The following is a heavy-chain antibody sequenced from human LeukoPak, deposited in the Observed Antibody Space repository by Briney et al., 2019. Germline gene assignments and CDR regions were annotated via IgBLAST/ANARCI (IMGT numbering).Heavy chain of an antibody. D-gene: IGHD3-22*01. CDR2: IWYDGSNK. Sequence: GGSLRLSCAASGFTFSSYGMHWVRQAPGKGLEWVAVIWYDGSNKYYADSVKGRFTISRDNSKNTLYLQMNSLRAEDTAVYYCARVLPDKYYYDSSGNDYYYYGMDVWGQGTTVTVSS. J-gene: IGHJ6*02. V-gene: IGHV3-33*01. CDR3: ARVLPDKYYYDSSGNDYYYYGMDV. CDR1: GFTFSSYG.